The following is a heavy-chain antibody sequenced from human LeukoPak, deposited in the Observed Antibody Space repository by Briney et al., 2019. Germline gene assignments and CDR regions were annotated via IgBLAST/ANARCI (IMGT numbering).Heavy chain of an antibody. D-gene: IGHD4-17*01. J-gene: IGHJ4*02. CDR2: IKSKSDGETR. V-gene: IGHV3-15*01. CDR3: ITDPGDYENF. CDR1: GFSFSNAW. Sequence: GGSLRLSCAASGFSFSNAWMSWVRQAPGKGLEWVGRIKSKSDGETRDYAAPVRGRFAISRDDSKNTLFLLMNSLKTGDTAVYFCITDPGDYENFWGQGTLVTVSS.